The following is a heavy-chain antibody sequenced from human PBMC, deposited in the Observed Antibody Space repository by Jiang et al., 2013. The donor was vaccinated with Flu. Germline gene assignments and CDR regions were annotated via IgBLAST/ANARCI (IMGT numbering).Heavy chain of an antibody. V-gene: IGHV6-1*01. CDR1: GDSVSSDSAT. CDR2: TYYRSKWYN. J-gene: IGHJ6*02. D-gene: IGHD5-12*01. Sequence: QTLSLTCAISGDSVSSDSATWNWIRQSPSRGLEWLGRTYYRSKWYNDYAVSVKSRITINPDTSKNQFSLQLTSVTPEDTAVYYCARGYSGFDARDYGMDVWGQGTTVTVSS. CDR3: ARGYSGFDARDYGMDV.